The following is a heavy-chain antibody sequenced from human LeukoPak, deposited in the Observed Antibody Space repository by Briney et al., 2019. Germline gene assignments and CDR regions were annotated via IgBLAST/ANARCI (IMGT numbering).Heavy chain of an antibody. V-gene: IGHV1-69*06. CDR2: IIPIFGTA. J-gene: IGHJ1*01. CDR1: GGTFSSYA. CDR3: ARDHDLTGTYEYLKY. Sequence: ASVKVSCKASGGTFSSYAISWVRQAPGQGLEWMGGIIPIFGTANYAQKFQGRVTITADKSTNTAYMELSSLKSEDTAVYYCARDHDLTGTYEYLKYWGQGTLVSVSS. D-gene: IGHD7-27*01.